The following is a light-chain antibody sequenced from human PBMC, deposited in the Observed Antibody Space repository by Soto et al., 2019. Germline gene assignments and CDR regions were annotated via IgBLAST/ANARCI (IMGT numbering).Light chain of an antibody. V-gene: IGLV2-14*01. J-gene: IGLJ1*01. CDR2: EVS. Sequence: QSVLTQPASVSGSPGQSITISCTGTSSDVGGYNYVSWYQQHSGKAPKLMIYEVSNRPSGVSNRFSGSKSGNTASLTISGLQAKDEDEYNSSSYSSSSTYIFGTGTKVTAL. CDR3: SSYSSSSTYI. CDR1: SSDVGGYNY.